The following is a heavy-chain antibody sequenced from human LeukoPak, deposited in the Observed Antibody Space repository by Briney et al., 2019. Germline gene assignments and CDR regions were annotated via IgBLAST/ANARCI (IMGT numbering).Heavy chain of an antibody. Sequence: SETLSLTCTVASASISGTYYFWGWIRQSPGKGLEWIGSIYNSGTTYYNPSLKSRVTISVDTSKNQFSLQLNSVTPEDTAVYYCARDREYSSSSAAFDIWGQGTMVTVSS. CDR3: ARDREYSSSSAAFDI. CDR2: IYNSGTT. J-gene: IGHJ3*02. V-gene: IGHV4-39*02. D-gene: IGHD6-6*01. CDR1: SASISGTYYF.